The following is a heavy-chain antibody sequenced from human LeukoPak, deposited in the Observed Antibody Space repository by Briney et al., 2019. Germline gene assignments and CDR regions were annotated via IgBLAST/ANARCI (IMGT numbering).Heavy chain of an antibody. J-gene: IGHJ4*02. V-gene: IGHV3-30*04. CDR3: ERDFSVYGDYGFGY. Sequence: GGSLRLSCAASGFTFSSYAMHWVRQAPGKGLEWVAVISYDGSNKYYADSVKGRFTISRDNSKNTLYLQMNSLRAEDKAVYYCERDFSVYGDYGFGYWGQGTLVTVSS. CDR1: GFTFSSYA. CDR2: ISYDGSNK. D-gene: IGHD4-17*01.